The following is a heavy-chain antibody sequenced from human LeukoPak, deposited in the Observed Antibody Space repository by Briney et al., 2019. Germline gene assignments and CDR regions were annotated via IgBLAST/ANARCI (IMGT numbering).Heavy chain of an antibody. J-gene: IGHJ5*02. CDR3: ARGSTYYDFXXGXXWXDP. CDR2: IIPILGIA. CDR1: GGTFSSYA. V-gene: IGHV1-69*04. Sequence: SVKVSCKASGGTFSSYAISWVRQAPGQGLEWMGRIIPILGIANYAQKFQGRVTITADKSTSTAYMELSSLRSEDTAVYYCARGSTYYDFXXGXXWXDPWGQGXLVTVSS. D-gene: IGHD3-3*01.